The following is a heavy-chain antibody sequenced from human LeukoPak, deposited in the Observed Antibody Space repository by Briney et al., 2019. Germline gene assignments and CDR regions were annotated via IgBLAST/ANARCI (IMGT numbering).Heavy chain of an antibody. CDR1: DGSISSSSYY. CDR2: IYYSGST. D-gene: IGHD2-15*01. CDR3: AAWACSGGSCYWFDP. J-gene: IGHJ5*02. V-gene: IGHV4-39*01. Sequence: SETLSLTCTVSDGSISSSSYYWGWIRQPPGKGLEWIGSIYYSGSTYYNPSLKSRVTISVDTSKNQFSLKLSSVTAADTAVYYCAAWACSGGSCYWFDPWGQGTLVTVSS.